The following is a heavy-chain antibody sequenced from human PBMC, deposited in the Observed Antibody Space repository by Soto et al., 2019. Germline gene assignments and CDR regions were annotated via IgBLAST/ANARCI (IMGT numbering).Heavy chain of an antibody. CDR3: ERGSRRSWYYGMDV. J-gene: IGHJ6*02. D-gene: IGHD6-13*01. CDR2: ISSDGSFE. CDR1: GFSFSSYA. V-gene: IGHV3-30-3*01. Sequence: PGGSLRLSCAASGFSFSSYALHWVRQAPGKGLEWVAVISSDGSFEYYADSVKGRFTISKDNSRNTLYLQMSTLRADDTAVYYGERGSRRSWYYGMDVWGQGTTVTVSS.